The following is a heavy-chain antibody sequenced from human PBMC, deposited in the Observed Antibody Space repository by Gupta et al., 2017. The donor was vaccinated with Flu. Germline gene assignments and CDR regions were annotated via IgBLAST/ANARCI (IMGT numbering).Heavy chain of an antibody. D-gene: IGHD6-19*01. V-gene: IGHV1-46*02. CDR2: IKPSGGFT. CDR3: ARERAAVAGLEYDY. Sequence: QVQLVQSGAEVKNPGASVTVPCTASGYPFNNFYVHWVRQAPGQGLEWMGLIKPSGGFTSYTQKVQGRVTMTRETSTNTVNMEMRSLRSEDTAVYYCARERAAVAGLEYDYWGQGTPVTVSS. CDR1: GYPFNNFY. J-gene: IGHJ4*02.